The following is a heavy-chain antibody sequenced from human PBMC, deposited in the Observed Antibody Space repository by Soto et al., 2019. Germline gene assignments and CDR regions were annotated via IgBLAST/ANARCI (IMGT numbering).Heavy chain of an antibody. V-gene: IGHV1-18*01. D-gene: IGHD5-18*01. CDR2: ISAYNGNT. CDR1: GYTFTSYG. J-gene: IGHJ4*02. CDR3: ARGKDTAMVLGAGFDY. Sequence: ASVNVSCKASGYTFTSYGISWVRQAPGQGLEWMGWISAYNGNTNYAQKLQGRVTMTTDTSTSTAYMELRSLRSDDTAVYYCARGKDTAMVLGAGFDYWGQGTLVTVSS.